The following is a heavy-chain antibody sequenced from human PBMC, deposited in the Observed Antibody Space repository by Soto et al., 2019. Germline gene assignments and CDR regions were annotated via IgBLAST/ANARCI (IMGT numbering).Heavy chain of an antibody. CDR2: IFYGHGT. D-gene: IGHD3-9*01. CDR1: GGSVTSSTSS. V-gene: IGHV4-39*01. CDR3: ARQPTGYPNWFDA. Sequence: QVQLQESGPGLVNPSETLSLTCTVPGGSVTSSTSSWAWVRQPPGKGLHWIGTIFYGHGTYYNPSLESRVTISLDTSKIQFSLELTSVTAADTAVYYCARQPTGYPNWFDAWGRGILVIVSS. J-gene: IGHJ5*02.